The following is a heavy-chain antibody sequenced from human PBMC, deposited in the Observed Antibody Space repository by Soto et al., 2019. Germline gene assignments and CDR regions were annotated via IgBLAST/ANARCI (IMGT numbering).Heavy chain of an antibody. CDR3: ARAYGGDVFDY. D-gene: IGHD2-21*01. CDR1: GRSFSGYY. V-gene: IGHV4-34*01. J-gene: IGHJ4*02. CDR2: INHSGST. Sequence: QVQLQQWGAGLLKPSETLSLTCAVYGRSFSGYYWSWIRQPPGKGLEWIGEINHSGSTNYNPSLKXXVTISVDTSKNPFSLKLSSLTAADTAVYYCARAYGGDVFDYWGQGTLVTVSS.